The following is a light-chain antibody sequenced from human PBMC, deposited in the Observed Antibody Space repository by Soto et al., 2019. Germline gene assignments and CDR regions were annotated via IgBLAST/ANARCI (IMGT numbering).Light chain of an antibody. V-gene: IGKV1-39*01. CDR2: AAS. CDR3: QQSYSTPFT. J-gene: IGKJ4*01. Sequence: SPYSLSASVGDRVTITCRASQSISSYLNWYQQKPGKAPKLLIYAASSLQSGVPSRFSGSGSGTDFTLTISSLQPEDFATYYCQQSYSTPFTFGGGTKVDI. CDR1: QSISSY.